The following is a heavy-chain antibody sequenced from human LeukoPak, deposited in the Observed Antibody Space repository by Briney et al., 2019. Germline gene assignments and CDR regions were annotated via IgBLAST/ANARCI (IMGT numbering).Heavy chain of an antibody. V-gene: IGHV1-2*02. J-gene: IGHJ4*02. Sequence: GASVKVSCKASGYSFTGYYIHWVRQSPGQGLEWMGWINPYSGDTDSAQKFQGRVAVTRDTSITTAYMDLSRLTSGDTAVYYCARANGGGAYYPFDYWGQGALVTVSS. CDR3: ARANGGGAYYPFDY. D-gene: IGHD4-17*01. CDR1: GYSFTGYY. CDR2: INPYSGDT.